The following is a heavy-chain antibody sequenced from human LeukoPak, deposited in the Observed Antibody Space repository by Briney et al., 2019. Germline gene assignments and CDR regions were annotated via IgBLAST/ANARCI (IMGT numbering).Heavy chain of an antibody. CDR1: GYGFNNYW. CDR2: IFTGDSHA. J-gene: IGHJ6*02. V-gene: IGHV5-51*01. D-gene: IGHD2-2*01. Sequence: GESLKISCKGSGYGFNNYWIGWVRQLPGKGLEWMGIIFTGDSHARYSPSFQGQVTISADTSIRSAYLQLSSLKASDTAMYYCARHRRTKTHRYYYGMDVWGQGTTVTVPS. CDR3: ARHRRTKTHRYYYGMDV.